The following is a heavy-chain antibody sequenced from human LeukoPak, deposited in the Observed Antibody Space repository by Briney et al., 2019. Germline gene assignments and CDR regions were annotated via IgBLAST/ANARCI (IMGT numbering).Heavy chain of an antibody. V-gene: IGHV3-21*04. J-gene: IGHJ4*02. CDR3: ARGAGWFGELLPLY. CDR1: GFTFSSYS. CDR2: ISSSSSYI. Sequence: GGSLRLSCAASGFTFSSYSMNWVRQAPGKGLEWVSSISSSSSYIYYADSVKGRFTISRDNAKNSLYLQMNSLRAEDTALYYCARGAGWFGELLPLYWGQGTLVTVSS. D-gene: IGHD3-10*01.